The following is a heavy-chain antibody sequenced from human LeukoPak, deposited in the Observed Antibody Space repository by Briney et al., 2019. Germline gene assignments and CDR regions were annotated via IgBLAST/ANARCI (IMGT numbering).Heavy chain of an antibody. J-gene: IGHJ4*02. CDR2: INPNSGGT. Sequence: RAAVTVSCKASGYTFTGYYMHWVRQAPGQGLEWMGWINPNSGGTNYAQKFQGRVTMTRDTSISTVYMELSRLRSDETAVYYCARGGRIVVVPAAMDYWGQGTLVTVSS. CDR1: GYTFTGYY. CDR3: ARGGRIVVVPAAMDY. D-gene: IGHD2-2*01. V-gene: IGHV1-2*02.